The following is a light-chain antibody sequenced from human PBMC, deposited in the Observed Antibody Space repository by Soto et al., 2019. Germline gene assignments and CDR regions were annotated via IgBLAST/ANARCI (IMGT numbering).Light chain of an antibody. J-gene: IGLJ3*02. Sequence: QSVLTQSPSASASLGASVKLTCTLSSGHSSYAIAWHQQQPEKGPRYLMKLNSDGSHSKGDGIPDRFSGSSSGAERYLTTSSLQSEDEADYCCQTWGTGIWVFGGGTQLTVL. V-gene: IGLV4-69*01. CDR3: QTWGTGIWV. CDR2: LNSDGSH. CDR1: SGHSSYA.